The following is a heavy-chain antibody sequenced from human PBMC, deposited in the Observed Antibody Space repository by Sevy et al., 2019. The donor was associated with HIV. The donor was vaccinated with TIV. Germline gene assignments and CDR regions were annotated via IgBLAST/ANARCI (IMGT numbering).Heavy chain of an antibody. V-gene: IGHV1-2*02. CDR3: ARDHHYDFWSGYYTQGPYGMDA. Sequence: ASVKVSCKASGYTFTGYYMHWVRQAPGQGLEWMGWINPNSGGTNYAQKFQGRVTMTRDTSISTAYMELSRLRSDDTAVYYCARDHHYDFWSGYYTQGPYGMDAWGQGTTVTVSS. D-gene: IGHD3-3*01. CDR2: INPNSGGT. CDR1: GYTFTGYY. J-gene: IGHJ6*02.